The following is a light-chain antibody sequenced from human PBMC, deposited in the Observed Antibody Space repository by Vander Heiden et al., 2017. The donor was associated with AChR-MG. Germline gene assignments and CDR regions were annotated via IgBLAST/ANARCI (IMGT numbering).Light chain of an antibody. CDR1: SSNIGSNS. CDR2: RNN. V-gene: IGLV1-47*01. Sequence: QSVLTQPPSASGTPGQRVTISCSGSSSNIGSNSVYWYQQLPGTAPKLLINRNNKRRSAVPDGRSGGKSGASASPAISGLRSEEEADDYCAAAEDSLSGRVVFGGGTKLTVL. CDR3: AAAEDSLSGRVV. J-gene: IGLJ2*01.